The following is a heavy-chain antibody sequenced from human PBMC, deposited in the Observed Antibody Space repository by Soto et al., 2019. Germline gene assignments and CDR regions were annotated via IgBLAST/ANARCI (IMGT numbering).Heavy chain of an antibody. J-gene: IGHJ4*02. CDR3: ARGRAEDYDFLTAYYTYSFDC. Sequence: GGSLRLSCAASGFTFSSYAMTWVHQAPGMGLECVSGISGSGGPSYYADSVKGRFTISRDNSKSTLYLQMNSLRAEDTAVYYCARGRAEDYDFLTAYYTYSFDCWGQGILVTVSS. CDR2: ISGSGGPS. D-gene: IGHD3-9*01. CDR1: GFTFSSYA. V-gene: IGHV3-23*01.